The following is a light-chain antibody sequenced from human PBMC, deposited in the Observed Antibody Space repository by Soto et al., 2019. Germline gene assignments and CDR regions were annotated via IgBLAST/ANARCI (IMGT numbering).Light chain of an antibody. CDR3: SSYAGSHNLV. Sequence: QSVLTQPPSASGSPGQSVTISCTGTSSDVGGYNYVSWYQQHPGKATKLMIYEVSKRPSGVPDRFSGSKSGNTASLTVSGLQAEDEADYYCSSYAGSHNLVFGGGTKLTVL. J-gene: IGLJ2*01. CDR1: SSDVGGYNY. V-gene: IGLV2-8*01. CDR2: EVS.